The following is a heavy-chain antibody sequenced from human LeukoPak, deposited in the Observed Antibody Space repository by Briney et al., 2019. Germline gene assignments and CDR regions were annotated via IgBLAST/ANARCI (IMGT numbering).Heavy chain of an antibody. CDR2: ISSSSSYI. CDR3: ARDSITYYDFWSGYFYYMDV. J-gene: IGHJ6*03. D-gene: IGHD3-3*01. Sequence: PGGSLRLSCAVSGFTFSSYSMNWVRQAPGKGLEWVSSISSSSSYIYYVDSVKGRFTISRDNDKNSLDLQMNSLRAEDTAVYYCARDSITYYDFWSGYFYYMDVWGKGTTVTVSS. CDR1: GFTFSSYS. V-gene: IGHV3-21*01.